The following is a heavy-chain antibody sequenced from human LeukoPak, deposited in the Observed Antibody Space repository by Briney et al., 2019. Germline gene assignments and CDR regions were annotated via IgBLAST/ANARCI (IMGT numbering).Heavy chain of an antibody. J-gene: IGHJ4*02. Sequence: NPGGSLRLSCAASGFSFTSYTMNWVRQAPGKGLEWVSSISRSSSYIYYADSVKGRFTISGDNAKNSLYLQMNSLTAEDTAVYDCARGGGAPDSWGQGTLVTVSS. CDR3: ARGGGAPDS. D-gene: IGHD1-26*01. CDR2: ISRSSSYI. V-gene: IGHV3-21*01. CDR1: GFSFTSYT.